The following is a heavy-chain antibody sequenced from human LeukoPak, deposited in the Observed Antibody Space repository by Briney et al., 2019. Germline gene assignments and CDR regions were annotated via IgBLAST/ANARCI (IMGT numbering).Heavy chain of an antibody. V-gene: IGHV3-30*04. CDR3: AKVDIVATIDAGRLADY. CDR2: ISNDGSNK. J-gene: IGHJ4*02. Sequence: GGSLRLSCAASGFTFSSYAMSWFRQAPDKGLEWVAAISNDGSNKYYADSVKGRFTISRDNSKNTLYLQMNSLRAEDTAVYYCAKVDIVATIDAGRLADYWGQGTLVTVSS. D-gene: IGHD5-12*01. CDR1: GFTFSSYA.